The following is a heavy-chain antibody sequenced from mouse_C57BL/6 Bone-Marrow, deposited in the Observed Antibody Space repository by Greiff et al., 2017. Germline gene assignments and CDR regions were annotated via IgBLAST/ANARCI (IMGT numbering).Heavy chain of an antibody. Sequence: EVQLQQSGPGLVKPSQSLSLTCSVTGYSITSGYYWNWIRQFPGNKLEWMGYISYDGSNNYNPSLKNRISITRDTSKNQFFLKLNSVTTEDTATYYCARRGGSSYLYAMDYWGQGTSVTVSS. D-gene: IGHD1-1*01. J-gene: IGHJ4*01. CDR1: GYSITSGYY. CDR2: ISYDGSN. CDR3: ARRGGSSYLYAMDY. V-gene: IGHV3-6*01.